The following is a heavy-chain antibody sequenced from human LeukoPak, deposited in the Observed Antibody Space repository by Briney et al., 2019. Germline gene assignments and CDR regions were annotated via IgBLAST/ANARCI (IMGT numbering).Heavy chain of an antibody. D-gene: IGHD6-13*01. V-gene: IGHV3-33*01. Sequence: GGSLRLSCAASGFTFRSHGMYWVRQAPGKGLEWVAIIWYDGSNKYYADSVKGRFTISRDNSKNTLYLPVNGPRAEDTAVYYWARDRAAARMDVWGKGTTVTVSS. J-gene: IGHJ6*04. CDR1: GFTFRSHG. CDR2: IWYDGSNK. CDR3: ARDRAAARMDV.